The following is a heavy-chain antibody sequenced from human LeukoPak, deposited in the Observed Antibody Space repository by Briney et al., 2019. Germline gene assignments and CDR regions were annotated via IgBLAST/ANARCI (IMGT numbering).Heavy chain of an antibody. CDR3: ARDPYSGSYWADYYYYMDV. V-gene: IGHV3-21*01. CDR2: ITSGSSHI. J-gene: IGHJ6*03. CDR1: GFSFNNYN. Sequence: SGGSLRLSCAASGFSFNNYNMNWVRQTPGQGLEWVSSITSGSSHIYYADSVKGRFTISRDNDKSSLYLQMNSLRTEDTAVYYCARDPYSGSYWADYYYYMDVWGKGTTVTISS. D-gene: IGHD1-26*01.